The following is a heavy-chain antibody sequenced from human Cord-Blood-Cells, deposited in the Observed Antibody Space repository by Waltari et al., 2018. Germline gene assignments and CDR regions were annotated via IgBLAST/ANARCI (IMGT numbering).Heavy chain of an antibody. CDR2: IYYSGST. Sequence: QLQLQESGPGLVKPSETLSLTCTVSGGSISSSSYYWGWIRQPPGKGLEWIGSIYYSGSTYYNPSLKSRVTISVDTSKNQFSLKLSSVTAADTAVYYCARALAYYDFWSGYYNWFDPWGQRTLVTVSS. J-gene: IGHJ5*02. V-gene: IGHV4-39*01. CDR3: ARALAYYDFWSGYYNWFDP. CDR1: GGSISSSSYY. D-gene: IGHD3-3*01.